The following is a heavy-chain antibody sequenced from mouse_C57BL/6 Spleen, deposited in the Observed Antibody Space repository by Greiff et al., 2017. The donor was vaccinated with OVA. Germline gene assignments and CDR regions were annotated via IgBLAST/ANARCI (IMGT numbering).Heavy chain of an antibody. D-gene: IGHD2-3*01. CDR3: TRGDGYSYWYFDV. J-gene: IGHJ1*03. Sequence: DVMLVESGEGLVKPGGSLKLSCAASGFTFSSYAMSWVRQTPEKRLEWVAYISSGGDYIYYADTVKGRFTISRDNARNTLYLQMSSLKSEDTAMYYCTRGDGYSYWYFDVWGTGTTVTVSS. CDR1: GFTFSSYA. CDR2: ISSGGDYI. V-gene: IGHV5-9-1*02.